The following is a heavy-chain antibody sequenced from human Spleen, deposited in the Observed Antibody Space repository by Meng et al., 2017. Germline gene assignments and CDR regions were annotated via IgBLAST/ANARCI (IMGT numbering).Heavy chain of an antibody. V-gene: IGHV4-39*07. CDR3: ARTHGDYVLNYFDP. CDR1: GNPITSGSYY. Sequence: HLRLQESGPVLLRPSEPLSPTCTVSGNPITSGSYYWVWIRQPPGKGLEWIGNIYYSGNTYYNPSLKSRVTISVHTSKNQFSLKLSSVTAADTAVYYCARTHGDYVLNYFDPWGQGALVTVSS. J-gene: IGHJ5*02. D-gene: IGHD4-17*01. CDR2: IYYSGNT.